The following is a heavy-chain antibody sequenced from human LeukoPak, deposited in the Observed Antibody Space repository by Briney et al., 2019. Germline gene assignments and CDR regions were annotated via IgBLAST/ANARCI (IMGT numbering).Heavy chain of an antibody. D-gene: IGHD3-22*01. CDR3: AKAYYYDSSTAFDI. CDR2: ISGSGGST. J-gene: IGHJ3*02. Sequence: GGSLRLSCAASGFTFSSYAMSWVRQAPGKGLEWVSAISGSGGSTYCADSVKGRFTISRDNSKNTLYLQMNSLRAEDAAVYYCAKAYYYDSSTAFDIWGQGTMVTVSS. V-gene: IGHV3-23*01. CDR1: GFTFSSYA.